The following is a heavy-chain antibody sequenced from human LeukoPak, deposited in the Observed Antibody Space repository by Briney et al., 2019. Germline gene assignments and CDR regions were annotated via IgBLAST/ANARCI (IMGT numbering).Heavy chain of an antibody. J-gene: IGHJ6*03. CDR3: ARAESGSYYYYYMDV. CDR2: INPNSGNT. Sequence: ASVKVSCKASGYTFTGYYMHWVRQAPGQGLEWMGWINPNSGNTGYAQKFEGRVTMTRNTSISTAYMELSSLRSEDTAVFYCARAESGSYYYYYMDVWGKGTTVTISS. D-gene: IGHD1-26*01. CDR1: GYTFTGYY. V-gene: IGHV1-8*02.